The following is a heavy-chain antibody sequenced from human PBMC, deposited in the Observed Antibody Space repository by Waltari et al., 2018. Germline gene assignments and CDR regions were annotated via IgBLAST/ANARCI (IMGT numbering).Heavy chain of an antibody. D-gene: IGHD3-3*01. CDR1: GFRFSDDA. V-gene: IGHV3-23*01. J-gene: IGHJ4*02. CDR2: ISGSGADT. Sequence: DVHLLQSGGRVVPPGGSLRLSCAASGFRFSDDAMSCVRQAPGKGLEWISAISGSGADTEYAVSVQGRFTISRDNSRNTLYLQMNSLRGEDTAVYYCVKDSADFWGDNHRPLFQYWGQGTLVIVSS. CDR3: VKDSADFWGDNHRPLFQY.